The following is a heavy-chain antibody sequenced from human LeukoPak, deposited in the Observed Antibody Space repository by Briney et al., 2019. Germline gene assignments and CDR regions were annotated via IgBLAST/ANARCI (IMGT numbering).Heavy chain of an antibody. CDR2: IIPIFGTA. V-gene: IGHV1-69*13. Sequence: SVKVSCKASGYTFTGYYMHWVRQAPGQGLEWMGGIIPIFGTANYAQKFQGRVTITADESTSTAYMELSSLRSEDTAVYYCARELAYCSSTSCYSHYFDYWGQGTLVTVSS. D-gene: IGHD2-2*02. J-gene: IGHJ4*02. CDR1: GYTFTGYY. CDR3: ARELAYCSSTSCYSHYFDY.